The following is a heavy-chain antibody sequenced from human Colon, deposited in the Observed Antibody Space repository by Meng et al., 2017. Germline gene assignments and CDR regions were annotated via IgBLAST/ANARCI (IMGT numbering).Heavy chain of an antibody. CDR1: GGSISSGDYY. CDR2: IYYSGST. CDR3: ARDRKHYGERGWFDP. J-gene: IGHJ5*02. D-gene: IGHD4-17*01. Sequence: QVPLQESGPGMAPPSQPLSLTCTVSGGSISSGDYYWSWIRQPPGKGLEWIGYIYYSGSTYSNASLKSRVTISIDRSKNQFSLKLSSVTAADTAVYYCARDRKHYGERGWFDPWGQGTLVTVSS. V-gene: IGHV4-30-4*01.